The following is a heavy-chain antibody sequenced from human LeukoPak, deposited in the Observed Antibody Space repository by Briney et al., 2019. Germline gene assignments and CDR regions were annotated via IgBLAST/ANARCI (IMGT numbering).Heavy chain of an antibody. Sequence: SETLSLTCAVSGGSISSGGYYWSWIRQPPGKGLEWIGYIYYSGSTNYNPSLKSRVTISVDTSKNQFSLKLSSVTAADTAVYYCARQPQYCSGGSCYRFDYWGQGTLVTVSS. D-gene: IGHD2-15*01. CDR1: GGSISSGGYY. J-gene: IGHJ4*02. V-gene: IGHV4-61*08. CDR3: ARQPQYCSGGSCYRFDY. CDR2: IYYSGST.